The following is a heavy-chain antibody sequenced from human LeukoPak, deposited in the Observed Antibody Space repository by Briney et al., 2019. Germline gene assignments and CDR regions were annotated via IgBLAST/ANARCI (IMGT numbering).Heavy chain of an antibody. V-gene: IGHV3-30*04. J-gene: IGHJ4*02. CDR1: GFTFSSYA. CDR2: ISYDGSNK. D-gene: IGHD4-17*01. CDR3: ARDRSVTTSFDY. Sequence: GRPLRLSCAASGFTFSSYAMYWVRQAPGKGLEWVAVISYDGSNKYYADSVKGRFTISRDNSKNTLYLQMNSLRAEDTAVYYCARDRSVTTSFDYWGQGTLVTVSS.